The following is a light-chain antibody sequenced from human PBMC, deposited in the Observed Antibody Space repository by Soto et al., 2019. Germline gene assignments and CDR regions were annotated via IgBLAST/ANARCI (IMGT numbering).Light chain of an antibody. CDR3: QQYSRWPPT. CDR2: GAS. V-gene: IGKV3-15*01. J-gene: IGKJ2*01. Sequence: EIVMTQSPATLSVSPGERATLSCRASQSVSKILAWYQQKPGQAPRLLMFGASTRATGVPARISGSGSGTEFTLTISSLHSEDFAAYYCQQYSRWPPTFGQWTKLAIK. CDR1: QSVSKI.